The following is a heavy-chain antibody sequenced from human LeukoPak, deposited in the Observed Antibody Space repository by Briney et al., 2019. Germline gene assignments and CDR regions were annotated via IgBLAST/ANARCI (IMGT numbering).Heavy chain of an antibody. J-gene: IGHJ4*02. CDR3: ARETPDSSGWD. CDR2: IKQDGSHK. V-gene: IGHV3-7*01. D-gene: IGHD6-19*01. CDR1: GFRLSTYW. Sequence: GGSLRLSCAASGFRLSTYWMSWVRQAPGKGLEWVANIKQDGSHKNYVDSVKGRFTISRDNAKNSLYLQMNSLRVEDTAIYYCARETPDSSGWDWGQGTLVTVSS.